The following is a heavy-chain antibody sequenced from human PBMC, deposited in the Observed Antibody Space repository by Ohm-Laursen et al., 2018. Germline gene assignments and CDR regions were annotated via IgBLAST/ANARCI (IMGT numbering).Heavy chain of an antibody. V-gene: IGHV3-33*01. CDR2: IWYDGSNK. CDR3: ARVRDYSNYQIDY. Sequence: SLRLSCAASGFTFLSYGMHWVRQAPGKGLEWVAVIWYDGSNKYYADSVKGRFTISRDNSKSTLYLQMNSLRAEDTAVYYCARVRDYSNYQIDYWGQGTLVTVSS. D-gene: IGHD4-11*01. CDR1: GFTFLSYG. J-gene: IGHJ4*02.